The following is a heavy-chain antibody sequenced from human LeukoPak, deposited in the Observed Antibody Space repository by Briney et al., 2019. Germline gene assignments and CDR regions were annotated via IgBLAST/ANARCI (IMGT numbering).Heavy chain of an antibody. CDR1: GFTFTTYT. CDR3: ARVGADDTDAFDI. CDR2: ISGSGDST. D-gene: IGHD1-26*01. Sequence: GGSLRLSCAASGFTFTTYTMRWVRQAPGKGLEWVSAISGSGDSTYYADSVKGRFTISRDNAKNTLYLQMNSLRAEDTAVYYCARVGADDTDAFDIWGQGTMVTVSS. J-gene: IGHJ3*02. V-gene: IGHV3-23*01.